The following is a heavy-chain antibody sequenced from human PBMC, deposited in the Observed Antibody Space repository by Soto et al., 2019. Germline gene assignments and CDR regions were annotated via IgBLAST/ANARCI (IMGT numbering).Heavy chain of an antibody. V-gene: IGHV5-51*01. CDR1: GYSFTSYW. J-gene: IGHJ6*02. D-gene: IGHD6-13*01. CDR2: IYPGDSDT. Sequence: GESLKISCKGSGYSFTSYWIGWVRQMPGKGLEWMGIIYPGDSDTRYSPSFQGQVTISADKSISTAYLQWSSLKASDTAMYYCARCAGIAADEPQYYYYYGIDGWGQGTTVTVS. CDR3: ARCAGIAADEPQYYYYYGIDG.